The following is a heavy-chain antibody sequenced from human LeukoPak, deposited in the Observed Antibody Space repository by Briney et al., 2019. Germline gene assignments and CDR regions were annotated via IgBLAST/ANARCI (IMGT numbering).Heavy chain of an antibody. V-gene: IGHV3-11*01. Sequence: PGGSLRLSCAASGFTFSDYYMSWIRQAPGKGLEWVSYISSSGSTIYYADSVKGRFTISRDNAKNSLYLQMNSLRAEDTAVYYCARDYGYCSGGSCYGDYYGMDVWGQGTTVTVSS. J-gene: IGHJ6*02. CDR2: ISSSGSTI. D-gene: IGHD2-15*01. CDR3: ARDYGYCSGGSCYGDYYGMDV. CDR1: GFTFSDYY.